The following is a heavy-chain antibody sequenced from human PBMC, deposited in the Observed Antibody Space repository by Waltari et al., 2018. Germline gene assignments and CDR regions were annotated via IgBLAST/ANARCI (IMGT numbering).Heavy chain of an antibody. Sequence: QVQLVQSGAEVKKPGSSVKVSCKASGGTFSSYAISWVRQAPGQGLEWMGGIIPIFGTANYAQKFQGRVTITTDESTSTAYMELSSLRSEDTAVYYCARGHRTIFGVVPGTDRRYYYGMDVWGQGTLVTVSS. CDR3: ARGHRTIFGVVPGTDRRYYYGMDV. J-gene: IGHJ6*02. CDR2: IIPIFGTA. CDR1: GGTFSSYA. D-gene: IGHD3-3*01. V-gene: IGHV1-69*05.